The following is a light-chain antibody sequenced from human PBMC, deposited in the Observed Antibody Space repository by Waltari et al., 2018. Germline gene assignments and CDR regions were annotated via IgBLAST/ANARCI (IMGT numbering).Light chain of an antibody. CDR2: SNN. V-gene: IGLV1-44*01. Sequence: QSVLTQPPSTSGTPGQRVTISCSGSSSNIGRNAVNWYQQLPGTAPGLLIYSNNERPSGVPDRFSGSRSGTSASLAISGLRSQDEADYYCAAWDDSLDGSWVFGGGTRLTVL. CDR3: AAWDDSLDGSWV. J-gene: IGLJ3*02. CDR1: SSNIGRNA.